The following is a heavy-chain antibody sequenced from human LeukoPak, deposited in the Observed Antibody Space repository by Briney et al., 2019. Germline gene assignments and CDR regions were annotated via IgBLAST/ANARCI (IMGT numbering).Heavy chain of an antibody. CDR2: VNDGGNT. J-gene: IGHJ5*02. Sequence: SETLSPTCAVYNGSFSGYYWSWIRQSPEKGLEWIGEVNDGGNTHYNPSLRSRVTISLDTSKNHFSLKLTSVTAADTAVYNCARAAWNGGGGFDPWGQGILVTVSS. V-gene: IGHV4-34*01. CDR1: NGSFSGYY. D-gene: IGHD3-16*01. CDR3: ARAAWNGGGGFDP.